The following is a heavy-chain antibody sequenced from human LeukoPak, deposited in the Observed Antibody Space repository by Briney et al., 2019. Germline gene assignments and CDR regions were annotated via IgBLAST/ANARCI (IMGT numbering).Heavy chain of an antibody. CDR3: ARVHTPRFGYYYGMDV. V-gene: IGHV3-33*01. D-gene: IGHD3-16*01. Sequence: GGSLRLSCAASGFTFSSYGMHWVRQAPGKGLEWVAVIWYDGSNKYYADSVKGRFTISRDNSKNTLYLQMNSLRAEDTALYYCARVHTPRFGYYYGMDVWGQGTLVTVSS. CDR2: IWYDGSNK. J-gene: IGHJ6*02. CDR1: GFTFSSYG.